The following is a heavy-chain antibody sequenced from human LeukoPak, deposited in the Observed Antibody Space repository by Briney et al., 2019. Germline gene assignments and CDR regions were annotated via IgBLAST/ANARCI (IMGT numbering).Heavy chain of an antibody. J-gene: IGHJ4*02. V-gene: IGHV3-23*01. CDR3: AKDDFRDGYRTDD. CDR2: IIDTGRST. CDR1: GFTFSDYA. Sequence: PGGSLRLSCAASGFTFSDYAMTWVRQAPGKGLEWVSSIIDTGRSTYYADSVKGRFSISRDNSGNTLYLLMHSLRAEDTAVYYCAKDDFRDGYRTDDWGQGTLVTVSS. D-gene: IGHD5-24*01.